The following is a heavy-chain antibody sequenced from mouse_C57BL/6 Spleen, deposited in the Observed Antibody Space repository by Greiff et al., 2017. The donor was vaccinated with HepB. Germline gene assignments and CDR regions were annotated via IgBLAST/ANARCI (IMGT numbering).Heavy chain of an antibody. CDR3: ARNANYGVYAMDY. Sequence: VQLQESGPGLVQPSQSLSITCTASGFSLTSYGVHWVRQSPGKGLEWLGVIWSGGSTDYNAAFISRLSISKDNSKSQVFFKMNSLQADDTAIYYCARNANYGVYAMDYWGQGTSVTVSS. CDR2: IWSGGST. CDR1: GFSLTSYG. D-gene: IGHD1-2*01. J-gene: IGHJ4*01. V-gene: IGHV2-2*01.